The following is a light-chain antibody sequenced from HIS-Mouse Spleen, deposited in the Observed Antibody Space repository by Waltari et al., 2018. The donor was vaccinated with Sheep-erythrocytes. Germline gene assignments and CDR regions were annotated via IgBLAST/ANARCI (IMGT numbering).Light chain of an antibody. CDR3: CSYAGSSTPWV. J-gene: IGLJ3*02. V-gene: IGLV2-23*01. CDR2: EGS. CDR1: SSDVGSYNL. Sequence: QSALTQPRSVSGSPGQSVTISCTGTSSDVGSYNLVSWYQQHPGKAPKLMIYEGSKRPAGVSKRFSGSKSGNTASLTSSGLQAEDEADYYCCSYAGSSTPWVFGGGTKLTVL.